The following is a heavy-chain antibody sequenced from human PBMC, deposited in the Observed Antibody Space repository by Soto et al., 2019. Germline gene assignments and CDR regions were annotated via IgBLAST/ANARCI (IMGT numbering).Heavy chain of an antibody. CDR3: ARGYFTRQSLDY. V-gene: IGHV4-34*01. J-gene: IGHJ4*02. Sequence: PSETLSLTCNVSGGSLTGYFWNWIRQPPGRPMEWIGEVNHAGAATYNPSLRSRVTLSVDTSKNQFSLRLASVAATDTALYFCARGYFTRQSLDYWDQGALVTVSS. CDR2: VNHAGAA. CDR1: GGSLTGYF.